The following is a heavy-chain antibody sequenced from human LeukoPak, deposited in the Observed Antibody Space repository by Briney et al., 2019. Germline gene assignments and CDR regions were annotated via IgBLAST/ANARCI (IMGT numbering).Heavy chain of an antibody. Sequence: GGSLRLSCAASGFTFSSYSMNWVRQAPGKGLEWVSYISSSSSIIDYADSVKGRFTISRDNAKNSLYLQMNSLRAEDTAVYYCARSFNYVGWFDPWGQGTLVTVSS. CDR1: GFTFSSYS. CDR2: ISSSSSII. J-gene: IGHJ5*02. D-gene: IGHD4-11*01. CDR3: ARSFNYVGWFDP. V-gene: IGHV3-48*01.